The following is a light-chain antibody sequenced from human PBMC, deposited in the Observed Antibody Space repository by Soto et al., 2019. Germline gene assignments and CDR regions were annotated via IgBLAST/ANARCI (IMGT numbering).Light chain of an antibody. CDR1: SSDVGSYNL. CDR2: EVS. Sequence: QSVLTQPASVSGSPGQSITISCTGTSSDVGSYNLVSWYQQHPGKAPKLMIYEVSKRPSGVSNRFSGSKSANTASLTISGLQADDEADYYCCSYGGRSTYVFATGTNVTVL. J-gene: IGLJ1*01. V-gene: IGLV2-23*02. CDR3: CSYGGRSTYV.